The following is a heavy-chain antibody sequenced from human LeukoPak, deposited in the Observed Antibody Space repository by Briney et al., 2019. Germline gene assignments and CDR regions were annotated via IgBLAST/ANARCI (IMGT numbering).Heavy chain of an antibody. CDR3: ARERDDYGDPDVFDM. V-gene: IGHV3-23*01. CDR2: ISGSGGRT. Sequence: PGGSLRLSCAASGFTFGSYAMNWVRQAPGKGLDWVSTISGSGGRTYYADSVKGRFTISRDNSKNTLYMQMNSLVVEATAVYYYARERDDYGDPDVFDMWGEGTMVTVSS. CDR1: GFTFGSYA. J-gene: IGHJ3*02. D-gene: IGHD4-17*01.